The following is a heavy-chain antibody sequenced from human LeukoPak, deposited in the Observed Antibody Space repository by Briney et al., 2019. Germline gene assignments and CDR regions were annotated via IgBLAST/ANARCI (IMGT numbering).Heavy chain of an antibody. CDR2: INANSGDT. CDR1: GYPFTNHG. Sequence: ASVKASCKTSGYPFTNHGVSWVRQAPGQGLEWMGWINANSGDTNYAQRFQGRLTMTTDTSTTTAYMELRSLSPDDTAVYYCARDWPIVIADYWGQGTLVTVSS. CDR3: ARDWPIVIADY. D-gene: IGHD2/OR15-2a*01. J-gene: IGHJ4*02. V-gene: IGHV1-18*01.